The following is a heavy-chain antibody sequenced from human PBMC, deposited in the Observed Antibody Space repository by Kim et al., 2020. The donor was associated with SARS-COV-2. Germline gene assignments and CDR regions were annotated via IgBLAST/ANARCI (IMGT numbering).Heavy chain of an antibody. CDR1: GFIFSNYA. CDR2: FSYDGVTT. J-gene: IGHJ4*02. V-gene: IGHV3-23*01. Sequence: GGSLRLSCAASGFIFSNYAMAWVRQAPGEGLQWVSIFSYDGVTTYYEESLKGRFSISRDNSRNTVYLQMNSLRVEDTATYYCAKKAFSGGPIHIFDYWGQGTLVTVSS. D-gene: IGHD2-15*01. CDR3: AKKAFSGGPIHIFDY.